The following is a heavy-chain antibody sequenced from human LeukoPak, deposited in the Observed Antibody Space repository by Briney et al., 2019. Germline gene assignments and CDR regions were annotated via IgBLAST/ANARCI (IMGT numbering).Heavy chain of an antibody. D-gene: IGHD3-10*01. CDR3: ARVKDSYYYGSGSHAPDY. J-gene: IGHJ4*02. Sequence: GALRLSCAASGFTFSSYWMSWVRQAPGKGLEWVANIKQDGSEKYYVDSVKGRFTISRDNAKNSLYLQMNSLRAEDTAVYYCARVKDSYYYGSGSHAPDYWGQGTLVTVSS. CDR2: IKQDGSEK. V-gene: IGHV3-7*01. CDR1: GFTFSSYW.